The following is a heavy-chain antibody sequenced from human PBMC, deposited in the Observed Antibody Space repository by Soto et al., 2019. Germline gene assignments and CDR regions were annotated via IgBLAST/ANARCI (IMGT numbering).Heavy chain of an antibody. CDR3: AKGRGQNRNFDY. CDR2: ISGSGGTA. J-gene: IGHJ4*02. CDR1: GFTFSSYA. D-gene: IGHD3-10*01. Sequence: EVQLLESGGGSVQPGGSLRLSCAASGFTFSSYAMHWVRRPPGKGLEWVSSISGSGGTAYYADSVQGRFSISRDSLVNTLYLQMNSLRAEDTAVYYCAKGRGQNRNFDYWGQGTLVTVSP. V-gene: IGHV3-23*01.